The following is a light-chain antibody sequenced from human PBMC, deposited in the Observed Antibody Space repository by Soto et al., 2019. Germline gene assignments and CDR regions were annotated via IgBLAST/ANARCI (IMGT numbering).Light chain of an antibody. CDR1: QSVLYSSNNKNY. V-gene: IGKV4-1*01. CDR3: QQYYSTWT. Sequence: DIVLTQSPDSLAVSLGERATINCKSSQSVLYSSNNKNYLAWYQQKPGQPPKLLIYWASTRESGVPDRFSGSGSGTDFTLTISSLQAEDVAVYYCQQYYSTWTFGQGTKVE. CDR2: WAS. J-gene: IGKJ1*01.